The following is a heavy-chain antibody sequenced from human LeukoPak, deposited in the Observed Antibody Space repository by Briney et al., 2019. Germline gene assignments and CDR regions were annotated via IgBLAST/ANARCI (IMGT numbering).Heavy chain of an antibody. CDR3: ARAVYSYGGLDY. CDR2: IIPIFGTA. V-gene: IGHV1-69*05. CDR1: GGTFSSYA. J-gene: IGHJ4*02. Sequence: ASVKVSCKASGGTFSSYAISWVRQAPGQGLEWMGGIIPIFGTANYAQKFQGRVTITTDESTSTAYMELSSLRSEDTAVYYCARAVYSYGGLDYWGQGTLVTVSS. D-gene: IGHD5-18*01.